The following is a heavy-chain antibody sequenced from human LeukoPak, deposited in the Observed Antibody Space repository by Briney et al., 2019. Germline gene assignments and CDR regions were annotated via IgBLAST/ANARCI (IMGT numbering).Heavy chain of an antibody. J-gene: IGHJ4*02. CDR1: GYTFTSYG. Sequence: GASVKVSCKASGYTFTSYGISWVRQAPGQGLEWMGWISAYNGNTNYAQKLQGRVTMTTDTSTSTAYMELRSLRSDDTAVYYCAGNPSGSPRSYFDYWGQGTLVTVSS. V-gene: IGHV1-18*01. CDR2: ISAYNGNT. CDR3: AGNPSGSPRSYFDY. D-gene: IGHD1-26*01.